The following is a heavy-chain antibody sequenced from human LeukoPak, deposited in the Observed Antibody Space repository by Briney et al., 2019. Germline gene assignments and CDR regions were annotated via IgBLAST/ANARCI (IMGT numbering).Heavy chain of an antibody. J-gene: IGHJ5*02. Sequence: ASVKVSCKASGYTFTSYDINWVRQATGQGLEWMGWMNPNSGNTGYAQKFQGRVTMTRNTSISTAYMELSGLRSEDTAVYYCARGGDIVVVPAAEYNWFDPWGQGTLVTVSS. CDR2: MNPNSGNT. CDR3: ARGGDIVVVPAAEYNWFDP. V-gene: IGHV1-8*01. CDR1: GYTFTSYD. D-gene: IGHD2-2*01.